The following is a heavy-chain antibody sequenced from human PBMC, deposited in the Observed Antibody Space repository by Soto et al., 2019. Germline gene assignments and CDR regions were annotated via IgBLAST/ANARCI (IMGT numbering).Heavy chain of an antibody. Sequence: QVQLVESGGGVVQPGRSLRLSCAASGFTFSSYAMHWVRQAPGKGLEWVAVISYDGSNKYYADSVKGRFTISRDNSKNTLYLQMNSLRAEDTAVYYCWRRFGDFVSEDYWGQGTLVTLSS. D-gene: IGHD3-10*01. CDR2: ISYDGSNK. CDR1: GFTFSSYA. CDR3: WRRFGDFVSEDY. J-gene: IGHJ4*02. V-gene: IGHV3-30-3*01.